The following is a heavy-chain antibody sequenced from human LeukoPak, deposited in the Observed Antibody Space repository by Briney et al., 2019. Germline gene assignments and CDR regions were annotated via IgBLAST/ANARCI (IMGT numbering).Heavy chain of an antibody. CDR1: GFTFSSNW. Sequence: GGSLRLSCAASGFTFSSNWMHWVRQAPGKGLVWVSRSNEDGSTTNYADSVKGRFTISRDNAKNTLYLQMNGLTAEDTAVYYCARKPVTGPNTYFDPWGQGTLVTVSS. V-gene: IGHV3-74*01. CDR2: SNEDGSTT. J-gene: IGHJ5*02. D-gene: IGHD6-19*01. CDR3: ARKPVTGPNTYFDP.